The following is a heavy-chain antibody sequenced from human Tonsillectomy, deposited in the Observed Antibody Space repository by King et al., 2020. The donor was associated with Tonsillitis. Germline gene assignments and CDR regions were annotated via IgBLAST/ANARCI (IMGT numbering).Heavy chain of an antibody. Sequence: DVQLVESGGGLVQPGGSLRLSCAASGFTFSRYWMTWVRQAPGKGLEWVANINENGSEKHYVDSVKGRVTISRDNAKNSLYLQLNSLRAEDTAVYYCAGVLTGNWYFNLWGRGTLVTVSS. CDR2: INENGSEK. V-gene: IGHV3-7*03. CDR3: AGVLTGNWYFNL. CDR1: GFTFSRYW. J-gene: IGHJ2*01. D-gene: IGHD7-27*01.